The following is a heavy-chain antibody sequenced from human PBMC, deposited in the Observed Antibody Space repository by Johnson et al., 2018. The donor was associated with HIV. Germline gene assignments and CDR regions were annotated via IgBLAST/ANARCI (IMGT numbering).Heavy chain of an antibody. Sequence: EVQLLESGGGLVQPGRSLRLSCAASGFTFDDYAMHWVRQTPGKGLEWVSGISWNRNNIGYADSVKGRFTISRDNAKNSLYLQMNSLRAEDTALYYCAKDISGLGYGFDKWGQGTMVTVSS. J-gene: IGHJ3*02. D-gene: IGHD3-16*01. CDR1: GFTFDDYA. CDR3: AKDISGLGYGFDK. V-gene: IGHV3-9*01. CDR2: ISWNRNNI.